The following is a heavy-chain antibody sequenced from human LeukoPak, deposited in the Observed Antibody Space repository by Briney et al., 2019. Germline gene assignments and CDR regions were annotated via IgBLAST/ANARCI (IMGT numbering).Heavy chain of an antibody. Sequence: SETLSLTCTVSGGSISSCYWSWIRQPPGKGLEWIEHIYYSGSTNYNPSLKSRVTISVDTSKNQFSLKLSSVTAADTAVYYCARDLGGYCSSTSCHNYYGMDVWGQGTTVTVSS. CDR1: GGSISSCY. D-gene: IGHD2-2*02. CDR2: IYYSGST. V-gene: IGHV4-59*01. CDR3: ARDLGGYCSSTSCHNYYGMDV. J-gene: IGHJ6*02.